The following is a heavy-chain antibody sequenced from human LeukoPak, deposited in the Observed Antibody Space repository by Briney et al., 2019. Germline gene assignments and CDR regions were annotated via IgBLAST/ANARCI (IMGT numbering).Heavy chain of an antibody. CDR3: ARAGGSSPFDY. J-gene: IGHJ4*02. D-gene: IGHD1-26*01. V-gene: IGHV4-31*03. CDR2: IYYSGST. CDR1: GGSISSGGNY. Sequence: SETLSLTCSVSGGSISSGGNYWSWIRQHPGKGLEWIGYIYYSGSTSYNPSLKSRVTISLDTSKNQFSLNLSSVTAADTAVYYYARAGGSSPFDYWGQGTLVTVSS.